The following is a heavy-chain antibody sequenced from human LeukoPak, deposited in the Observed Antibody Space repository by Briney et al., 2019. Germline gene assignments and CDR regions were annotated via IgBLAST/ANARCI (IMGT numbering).Heavy chain of an antibody. CDR2: ISGSGGST. Sequence: GGSLRLSCAASGFTFSSYAMSWVRQAPGKGLEWVSAISGSGGSTYYADSVKGRFTISRDNSKSTLYLQMNSLRAEDTAVYYCAKEIVVVPAAMQGGYYYYYGMDVWGQGTTVTVSS. D-gene: IGHD2-2*01. CDR1: GFTFSSYA. CDR3: AKEIVVVPAAMQGGYYYYYGMDV. V-gene: IGHV3-23*01. J-gene: IGHJ6*02.